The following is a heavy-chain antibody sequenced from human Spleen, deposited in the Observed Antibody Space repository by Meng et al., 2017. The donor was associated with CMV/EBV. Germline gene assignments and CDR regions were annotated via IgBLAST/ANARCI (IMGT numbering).Heavy chain of an antibody. CDR2: ISHSGSA. D-gene: IGHD2-2*01. CDR1: GYSISSGYY. CDR3: ARRSLGYCTTTTCQQDSWFDP. Sequence: SETLSLTCSVSGYSISSGYYWGWIRQPPGKGLEWIGSISHSGSASYNPSLKSRLTTSVDTSKNQFSLKLSSVTAADTAVYYCARRSLGYCTTTTCQQDSWFDPWGQGTLVTVSS. J-gene: IGHJ5*02. V-gene: IGHV4-38-2*02.